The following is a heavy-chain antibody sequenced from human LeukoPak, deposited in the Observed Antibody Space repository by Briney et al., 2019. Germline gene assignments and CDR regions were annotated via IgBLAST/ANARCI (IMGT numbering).Heavy chain of an antibody. CDR1: GFTFDDYA. V-gene: IGHV3-9*01. CDR3: AKGALVVPAAYIGDYYGMDV. D-gene: IGHD2-2*01. J-gene: IGHJ6*02. CDR2: ISWNSGSI. Sequence: GGSLRLSCAASGFTFDDYAMHWVRQAPGKGLEWVSGISWNSGSIGYADPVKGRFTISRDNAKNSLYLQMNSLRAEDTALYYCAKGALVVPAAYIGDYYGMDVWGQGTTVTVSS.